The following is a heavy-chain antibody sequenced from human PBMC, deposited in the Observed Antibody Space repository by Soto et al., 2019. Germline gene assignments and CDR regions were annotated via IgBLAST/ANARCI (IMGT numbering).Heavy chain of an antibody. D-gene: IGHD6-13*01. V-gene: IGHV1-18*01. Sequence: QVQLVQSGAEVKKPGASVKVSCKASGYTFTSYGISWVRQAPGQGLEWMGWISAYNGNTNYAQKLQGRVTLTTDTSTSPAYMELRSLGSHDTAVYYCARHWAAAGPFDSWSQGTLVTFAS. CDR2: ISAYNGNT. J-gene: IGHJ4*02. CDR1: GYTFTSYG. CDR3: ARHWAAAGPFDS.